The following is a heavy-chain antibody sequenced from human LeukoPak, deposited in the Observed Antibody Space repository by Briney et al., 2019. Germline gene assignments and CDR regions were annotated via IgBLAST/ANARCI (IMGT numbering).Heavy chain of an antibody. Sequence: QSGGSLRLSCTASGFTFSSYAMSWVRQAPGKGLEWVANIKQDGSEKYYVDSVKGRFTISRDNAKNSLYLQMNSLRAEDTAVYYCARERGSGSYHPFDPWGQGTLVTVSS. CDR2: IKQDGSEK. D-gene: IGHD3-10*01. J-gene: IGHJ5*02. CDR3: ARERGSGSYHPFDP. CDR1: GFTFSSYA. V-gene: IGHV3-7*01.